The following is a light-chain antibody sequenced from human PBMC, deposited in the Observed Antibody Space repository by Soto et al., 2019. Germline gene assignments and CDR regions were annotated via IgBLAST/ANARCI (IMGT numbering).Light chain of an antibody. CDR3: LQHNIYPLT. CDR1: QGIRRD. V-gene: IGKV1-17*01. Sequence: DIQMTQSPSSLSAPVGARVTITCRASQGIRRDLGWYQQKPGKAPTRLIYAVSSLHSGVPSRFSGSGSGTEITRTISSLQPEDSATYYCLQHNIYPLTFGGGTKVEIK. CDR2: AVS. J-gene: IGKJ4*01.